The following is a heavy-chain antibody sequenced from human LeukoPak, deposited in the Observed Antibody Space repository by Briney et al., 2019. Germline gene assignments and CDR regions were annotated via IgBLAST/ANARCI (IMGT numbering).Heavy chain of an antibody. V-gene: IGHV1-2*02. D-gene: IGHD3-3*01. CDR3: ARGRFLECLDY. CDR1: GYTFTGYY. Sequence: ASVKVSCKASGYTFTGYYMHWVRQAPGQGLEWMGWINPNSGGTNYAQMFQGRVTMTRDTSISTAYMELSRLRFDDTAVYYCARGRFLECLDYWGQGTLVTVSS. J-gene: IGHJ4*02. CDR2: INPNSGGT.